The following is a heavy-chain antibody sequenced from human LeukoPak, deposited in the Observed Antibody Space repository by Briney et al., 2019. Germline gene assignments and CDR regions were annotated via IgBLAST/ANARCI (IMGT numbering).Heavy chain of an antibody. V-gene: IGHV3-66*01. D-gene: IGHD6-19*01. CDR1: GFTVSTNY. CDR2: IYPADST. CDR3: ARDATGWNSFDY. Sequence: GGSLRLSCAASGFTVSTNYMSWVRQAPGKGLEWVSVIYPADSTYYANSVRGRFIISRDTTENTLYLQMNSLKDEDTAVYYCARDATGWNSFDYWGQGTLVTVYS. J-gene: IGHJ4*02.